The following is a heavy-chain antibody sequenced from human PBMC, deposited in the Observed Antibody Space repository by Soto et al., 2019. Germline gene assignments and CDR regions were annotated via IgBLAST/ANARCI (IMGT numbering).Heavy chain of an antibody. CDR2: IGTAGDT. J-gene: IGHJ6*02. CDR1: GFTFSSYD. CDR3: ARSFGSMNYYYYGMDV. Sequence: PGGSLRLSCAASGFTFSSYDMHWVRQATGKGLEWVSAIGTAGDTYYPGSVKGRFTISRENAKNSLYLQMNSLRAGDTAVYYCARSFGSMNYYYYGMDVWGQGTTVTV. D-gene: IGHD3-22*01. V-gene: IGHV3-13*01.